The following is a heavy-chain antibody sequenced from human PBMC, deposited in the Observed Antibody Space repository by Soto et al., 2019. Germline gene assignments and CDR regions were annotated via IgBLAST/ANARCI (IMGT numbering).Heavy chain of an antibody. Sequence: QVQLVQSGAEVKKPGSSVKVSCRASGGTFTSHTINWVRQAPGQGLEWMGRINPLLGATNYAQKFQGRITITADKSTNTGYMELSSLRSDDTAVFFCARALSWSGDDWYFDLWGRGTLVIVSS. J-gene: IGHJ2*01. CDR3: ARALSWSGDDWYFDL. CDR1: GGTFTSHT. V-gene: IGHV1-69*08. CDR2: INPLLGAT. D-gene: IGHD5-12*01.